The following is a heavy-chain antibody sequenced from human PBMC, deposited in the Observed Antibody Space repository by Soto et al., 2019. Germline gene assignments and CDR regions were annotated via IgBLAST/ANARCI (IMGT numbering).Heavy chain of an antibody. CDR3: ARERYYDFWSGYYYYYGMDV. D-gene: IGHD3-3*01. J-gene: IGHJ6*02. V-gene: IGHV3-74*01. CDR2: INSDGSST. Sequence: EVQLVESGGGLVQPGGSLRLSCAASGFTFSSYWMHWVHQAPGKGLVWVSRINSDGSSTSYADSVKGRFTISRDNAKNTLYLQMNSLRAEDTAVYYCARERYYDFWSGYYYYYGMDVWGQGTTVTVSS. CDR1: GFTFSSYW.